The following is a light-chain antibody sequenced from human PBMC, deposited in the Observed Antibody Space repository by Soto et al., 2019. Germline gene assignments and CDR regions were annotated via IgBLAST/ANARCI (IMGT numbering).Light chain of an antibody. V-gene: IGLV2-8*01. Sequence: ALTQPPSASGSPGQSVTIAFTGTSSDVGGYYYVSWYQQHPGKAPKLIIYEVSERPSGVLDRFFGSQFDQTASLTVPGLQAEEEADYYCSTYACSSSILFGTGTKVTVL. J-gene: IGLJ1*01. CDR2: EVS. CDR1: SSDVGGYYY. CDR3: STYACSSSIL.